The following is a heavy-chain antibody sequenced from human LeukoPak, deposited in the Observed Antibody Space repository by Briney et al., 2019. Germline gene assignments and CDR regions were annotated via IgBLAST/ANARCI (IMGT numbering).Heavy chain of an antibody. V-gene: IGHV3-30*02. CDR1: GFTFSSYG. D-gene: IGHD6-19*01. CDR3: AKDREFRWLVRIYFDY. Sequence: GGSLRLSCAASGFTFSSYGMHWVRQAPGKGLEWVAFIRYDGSNKYYADSVKGRFTISRDNSKNTLYLQMNSLRAEDTAVYYCAKDREFRWLVRIYFDYWGQGTLVTVSS. CDR2: IRYDGSNK. J-gene: IGHJ4*02.